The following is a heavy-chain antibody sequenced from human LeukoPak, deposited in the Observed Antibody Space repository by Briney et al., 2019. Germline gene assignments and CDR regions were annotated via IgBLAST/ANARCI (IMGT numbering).Heavy chain of an antibody. CDR3: ARNTPSLTTYGMDV. CDR2: ISGGSSST. V-gene: IGHV3-21*01. Sequence: GGSLRLSCAVSGFTFSRYSMNLVRQAPGKGLEWVSVISGGSSSTFYADSVKGRFTISRDNAKNSLYLQMDSLRAEDTAVYYCARNTPSLTTYGMDVWGQGTTVTVSS. D-gene: IGHD1-14*01. J-gene: IGHJ6*02. CDR1: GFTFSRYS.